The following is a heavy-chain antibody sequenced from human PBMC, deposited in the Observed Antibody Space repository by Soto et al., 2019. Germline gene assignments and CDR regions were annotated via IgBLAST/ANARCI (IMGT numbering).Heavy chain of an antibody. CDR3: ARRYGSAIDY. V-gene: IGHV4-61*01. J-gene: IGHJ4*02. D-gene: IGHD1-26*01. Sequence: SETLSLTCTVSGGSVSSGSYYWSWIRQPPGKGLEWIGYIYYSGSTNYNPSLKSRVTISVDTSKNQFSLKLSSVTAADTAVYYCARRYGSAIDYWGKGTLVTVSS. CDR1: GGSVSSGSYY. CDR2: IYYSGST.